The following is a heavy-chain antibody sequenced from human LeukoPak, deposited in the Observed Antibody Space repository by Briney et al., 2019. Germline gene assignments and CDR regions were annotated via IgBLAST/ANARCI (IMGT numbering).Heavy chain of an antibody. D-gene: IGHD5-18*01. V-gene: IGHV4-34*01. CDR3: ARASGYSYGYYYYYYYYMDV. J-gene: IGHJ6*03. CDR1: GGSFNDNY. CDR2: INHSGST. Sequence: SEALSLTCAVYGGSFNDNYWTWIRQPPGKGLEWIGEINHSGSTNYNPSLKSRVTISVDTSKNQFSLKLSSVTAADTAVYYCARASGYSYGYYYYYYYYMDVWGKGTTVTVSS.